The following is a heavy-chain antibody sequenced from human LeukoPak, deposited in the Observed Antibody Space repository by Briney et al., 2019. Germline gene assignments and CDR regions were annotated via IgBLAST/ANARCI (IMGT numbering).Heavy chain of an antibody. J-gene: IGHJ4*02. D-gene: IGHD3-10*01. V-gene: IGHV4-4*07. CDR3: ASTYYGSGSADY. CDR1: GFSFTNFW. Sequence: GSLRLSCAVSGFSFTNFWMSWIRQPAGKGLEWIGRIYTSGSTNYNPSLKSRVTISVDTSKNQFSLKLSSVTAADTAVYYCASTYYGSGSADYWGQGTLVTVSS. CDR2: IYTSGST.